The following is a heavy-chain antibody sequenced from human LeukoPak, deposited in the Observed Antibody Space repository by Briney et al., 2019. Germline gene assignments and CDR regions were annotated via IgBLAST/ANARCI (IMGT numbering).Heavy chain of an antibody. D-gene: IGHD6-13*01. CDR1: GFTFSSYS. CDR3: VRAPAAAGPRPDHFDY. V-gene: IGHV3-21*01. J-gene: IGHJ4*02. Sequence: GGSLRLSCAASGFTFSSYSMNWVRQAPGKGLEWVSSISSSSSYIYYADSVKGRFTISRDNAKNSLYLQMNSLRAEDTAVYYCVRAPAAAGPRPDHFDYWGQGTLVTVSS. CDR2: ISSSSSYI.